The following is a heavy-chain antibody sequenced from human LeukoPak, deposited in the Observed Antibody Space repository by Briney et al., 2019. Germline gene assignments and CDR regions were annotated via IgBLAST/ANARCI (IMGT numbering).Heavy chain of an antibody. CDR3: AQMQRVTTGTTTAYYMDV. CDR2: IDWDDDK. D-gene: IGHD1-1*01. Sequence: SGPALVKPTQTLTLTCTFSGLSLSTYGMCVSWIRQPPGKALEWLARIDWDDDKYYSTSLKTRLTISKDTSKNQVVLTVTNGDPVDTATYYCAQMQRVTTGTTTAYYMDVWDKGTTVTVSS. CDR1: GLSLSTYGMC. V-gene: IGHV2-70*11. J-gene: IGHJ6*03.